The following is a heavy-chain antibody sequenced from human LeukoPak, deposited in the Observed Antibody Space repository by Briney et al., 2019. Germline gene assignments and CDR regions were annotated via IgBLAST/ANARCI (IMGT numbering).Heavy chain of an antibody. CDR3: AKDDGVVVTAIHVGIFDY. Sequence: GGSLRLSCAASGFTVSSNYMSWVRQAPGKGLEWVSAISGSGGSTYYADSVKGRFTISRDNSKNTLYLQMNSLRAEDTAVYYCAKDDGVVVTAIHVGIFDYWGQGTLVTVSS. D-gene: IGHD2-21*02. CDR1: GFTVSSNY. V-gene: IGHV3-23*01. J-gene: IGHJ4*02. CDR2: ISGSGGST.